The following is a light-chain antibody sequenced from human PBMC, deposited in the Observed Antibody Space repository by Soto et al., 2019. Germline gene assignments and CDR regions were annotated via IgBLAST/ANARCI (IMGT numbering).Light chain of an antibody. V-gene: IGKV1-39*01. CDR1: HSSSTY. CDR2: GAS. Sequence: DINMTQSPCALSAAVGSRITFTCRASHSSSTYLDWYEQKPGQAPNLLIYGASSMQSGVPSRFSGSGSGTEFTLTISSLQPEDFGAYYCQQCCTTPVTFGGGTKVDIK. CDR3: QQCCTTPVT. J-gene: IGKJ4*01.